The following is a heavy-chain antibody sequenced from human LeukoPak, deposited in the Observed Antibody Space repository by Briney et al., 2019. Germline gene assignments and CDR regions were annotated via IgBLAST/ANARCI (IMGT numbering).Heavy chain of an antibody. CDR3: AKTHNGDGYNYQNAFDI. CDR1: GFTFSSYA. Sequence: GGSLRLSCAASGFTFSSYAMSWVRQAPGKGLEWVSAISGSGGSTYCADSVKGRFTISRDNSKNTLYLQMNSLRAEDTAVYYCAKTHNGDGYNYQNAFDIWGQGTMVTVSS. D-gene: IGHD5-24*01. CDR2: ISGSGGST. J-gene: IGHJ3*02. V-gene: IGHV3-23*01.